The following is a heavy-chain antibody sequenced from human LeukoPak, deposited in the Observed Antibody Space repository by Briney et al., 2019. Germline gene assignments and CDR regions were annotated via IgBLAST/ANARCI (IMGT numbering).Heavy chain of an antibody. CDR2: FSYSGGT. Sequence: SETLSLTCTVSGGSISSYYWSWIRQPPGKGLEWVGYFSYSGGTSYNPSLKSRVTISVDTSENQFSLRLSSVAAADTAVYYCARNRIVGANYYFDYWGQGTLVTVSS. CDR3: ARNRIVGANYYFDY. D-gene: IGHD1-26*01. J-gene: IGHJ4*02. V-gene: IGHV4-59*01. CDR1: GGSISSYY.